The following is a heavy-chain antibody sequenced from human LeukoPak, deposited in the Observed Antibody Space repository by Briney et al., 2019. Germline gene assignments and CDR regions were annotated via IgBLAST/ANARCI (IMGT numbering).Heavy chain of an antibody. D-gene: IGHD2-2*01. CDR3: ARPQYIVAVPAAMPGYGC. CDR1: GGSFSGYY. Sequence: SETLSLTCAVYGGSFSGYYRSWIRQPPGKGLEWIGEINHSRSTNYNPSLKSRVTISVDTSKNQFSLKLSSVTAADTAVYYCARPQYIVAVPAAMPGYGCWGQGTLVTVSS. V-gene: IGHV4-34*01. J-gene: IGHJ4*02. CDR2: INHSRST.